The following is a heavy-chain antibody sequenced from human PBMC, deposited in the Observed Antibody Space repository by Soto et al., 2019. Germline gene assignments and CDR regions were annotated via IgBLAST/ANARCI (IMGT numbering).Heavy chain of an antibody. D-gene: IGHD4-17*01. V-gene: IGHV5-51*01. CDR2: IYPVDSET. CDR1: GHSFSTHW. CDR3: CSTVHGYFEY. J-gene: IGHJ4*02. Sequence: PGESLKTSCKCSGHSFSTHWIGWVRPMPGKGLEWVGIIYPVDSETKYSPSFQGQVTISGDKSISTAYLQWSSLNASDSALYYWCSTVHGYFEYWGQGTLVTVSS.